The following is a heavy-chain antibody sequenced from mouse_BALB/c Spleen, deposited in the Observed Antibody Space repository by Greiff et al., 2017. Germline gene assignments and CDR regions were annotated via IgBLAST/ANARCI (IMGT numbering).Heavy chain of an antibody. CDR3: ARVGAYYRYDDEGYFDY. J-gene: IGHJ2*01. CDR1: GYTFTDYY. Sequence: QVQLQQSGAELARPGASVKLSCKASGYTFTDYYINWVKQRTGQGLEWIGEIYPGSGNTYYNEKFKGKATLTADKSSSTAYMQLSSLTSEDSAVYFCARVGAYYRYDDEGYFDYWGQGTTLTVSS. CDR2: IYPGSGNT. V-gene: IGHV1-77*01. D-gene: IGHD2-14*01.